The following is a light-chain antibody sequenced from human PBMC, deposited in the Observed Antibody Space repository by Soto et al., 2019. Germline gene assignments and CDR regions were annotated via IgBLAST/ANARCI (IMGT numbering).Light chain of an antibody. V-gene: IGLV8-61*01. CDR1: SGSVSTNYY. CDR2: STN. Sequence: QAVVTQEPSFSVSPGGTVTLTCGLNSGSVSTNYYPSWYQQTPGQAPRTLISSTNTRSSGVPDRFSGAILGNKAALTITGAQADDESDYYCVLYMGSGISLFGGGTKVTVL. J-gene: IGLJ2*01. CDR3: VLYMGSGISL.